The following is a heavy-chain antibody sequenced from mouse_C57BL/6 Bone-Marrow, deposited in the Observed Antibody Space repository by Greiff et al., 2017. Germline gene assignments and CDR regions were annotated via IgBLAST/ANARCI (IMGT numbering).Heavy chain of an antibody. J-gene: IGHJ4*01. CDR3: AREPWDYAMDY. V-gene: IGHV1-69*01. Sequence: QVQLQQSGAELVMPGASVKLSCKASGYTFTSYWMHWVKQRPGQGLEWIGEIDPSDSYTNYNQKFKGKYTLTVDKSSSTAYMQLSSLTSEDSAVYYCAREPWDYAMDYWGQGTSVTVSS. CDR1: GYTFTSYW. CDR2: IDPSDSYT.